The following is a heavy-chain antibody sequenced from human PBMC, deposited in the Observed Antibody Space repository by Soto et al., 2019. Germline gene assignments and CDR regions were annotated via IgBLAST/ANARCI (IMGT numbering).Heavy chain of an antibody. J-gene: IGHJ6*02. CDR1: GYTFTSYG. CDR3: ARGIRGATTYYYYGMDV. D-gene: IGHD1-26*01. CDR2: ISAYNGNT. Sequence: ASVKVSCKASGYTFTSYGISWVRQAPGQGLEWMGWISAYNGNTNYAQKLQGRVTMTTDTSTSTAYMELRSLRSDDTAAYYCARGIRGATTYYYYGMDVWGQGTTVTVSS. V-gene: IGHV1-18*04.